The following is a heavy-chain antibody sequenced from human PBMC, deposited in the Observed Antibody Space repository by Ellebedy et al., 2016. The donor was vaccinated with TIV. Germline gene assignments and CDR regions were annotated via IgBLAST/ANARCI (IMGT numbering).Heavy chain of an antibody. Sequence: GESLKISCAASGFIFRWYWMYWVRQAPGKGLVWVARISGDASGTNHADSVKGRFTISRDNAKDTVYLQMHSLRVEDTAVYYCARVRDSSYHGVDYWGQGTLVTVSS. CDR2: ISGDASGT. D-gene: IGHD6-13*01. J-gene: IGHJ4*02. CDR1: GFIFRWYW. V-gene: IGHV3-74*01. CDR3: ARVRDSSYHGVDY.